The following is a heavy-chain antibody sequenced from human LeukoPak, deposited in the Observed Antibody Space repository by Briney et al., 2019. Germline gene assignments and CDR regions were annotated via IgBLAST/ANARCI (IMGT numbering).Heavy chain of an antibody. CDR3: AKERALLWFGQFSRGCMDV. Sequence: GVSLRLSCAASGFTFSCFTMSWVRLAPGKGLEWVSTISGSGNTTFYADSVRGRFTTSRDNSKNTPDLQMNSLRVEDTAVYYCAKERALLWFGQFSRGCMDVWGQGTTVSVSS. V-gene: IGHV3-23*01. D-gene: IGHD3-10*01. J-gene: IGHJ6*02. CDR1: GFTFSCFT. CDR2: ISGSGNTT.